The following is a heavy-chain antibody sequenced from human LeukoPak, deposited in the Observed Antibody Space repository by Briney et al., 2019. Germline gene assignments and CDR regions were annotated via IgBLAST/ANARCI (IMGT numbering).Heavy chain of an antibody. CDR1: GGTFSSYA. Sequence: ASVKVSCKASGGTFSSYAISWVRQAPGQRLEWMGWINAGNGNTKYSQEFQGRVTITRDTFASTAYMELSSLRSEDMAVYYCARGGTDYYYYYMDVWGKGTTVTVSS. V-gene: IGHV1-3*03. D-gene: IGHD1-1*01. J-gene: IGHJ6*03. CDR2: INAGNGNT. CDR3: ARGGTDYYYYYMDV.